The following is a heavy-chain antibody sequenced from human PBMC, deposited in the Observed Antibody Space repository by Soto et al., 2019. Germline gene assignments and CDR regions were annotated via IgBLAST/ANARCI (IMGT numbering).Heavy chain of an antibody. J-gene: IGHJ5*02. D-gene: IGHD6-19*01. V-gene: IGHV1-18*01. CDR1: GYTFTSYG. CDR2: ISAYNGNT. CDR3: ARALQWRKGYNWFDP. Sequence: QVQLVQSGAEVKKPGASVKVSCKASGYTFTSYGISWVRQAPGQGLEWMGWISAYNGNTNYAQKLQGRATRTTDTATSTAYMELRSLRSDDTAVYYCARALQWRKGYNWFDPRGQGTLVTVSS.